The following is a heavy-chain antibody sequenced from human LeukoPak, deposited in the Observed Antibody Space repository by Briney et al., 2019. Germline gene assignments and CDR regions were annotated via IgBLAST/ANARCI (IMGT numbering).Heavy chain of an antibody. D-gene: IGHD4-17*01. Sequence: PSETLSRTCAVYGGSFSGYYWSWIPQPPGKGLEWIGEINHSGSTNYNPSLKSRVTISVDTSKNQFSLKLSSVTAADTAVYYCAGDYGDCVFYRVPNWFDPWGQGTLVTVSS. V-gene: IGHV4-34*01. CDR3: AGDYGDCVFYRVPNWFDP. CDR1: GGSFSGYY. J-gene: IGHJ5*02. CDR2: INHSGST.